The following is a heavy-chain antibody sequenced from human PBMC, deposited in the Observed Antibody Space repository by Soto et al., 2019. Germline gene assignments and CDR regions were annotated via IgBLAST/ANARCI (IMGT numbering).Heavy chain of an antibody. Sequence: PSETLSLTCNASGASISSSPYAWGWIRQSAGKGLEWIGTIDYGGTIYYNPSLKSRITISLDTSKNQISLRLSSVTAADTAVYYCARHVHNQGYEYYFASWGQGTLVTV. D-gene: IGHD3-3*01. CDR1: GASISSSPYA. CDR2: IDYGGTI. J-gene: IGHJ4*02. V-gene: IGHV4-39*01. CDR3: ARHVHNQGYEYYFAS.